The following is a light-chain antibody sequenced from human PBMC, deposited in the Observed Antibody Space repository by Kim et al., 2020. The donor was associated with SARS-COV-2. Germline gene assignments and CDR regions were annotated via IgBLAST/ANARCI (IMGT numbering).Light chain of an antibody. CDR1: QSVSSN. Sequence: PPGVRATLSCRASQSVSSNLAWYQQKPGQAPRLLIYGASTRATGIPARFSGSGSGTEFTLTISSLQSEDLAVYYCQQYNNWPPLTFGGGTKVDIK. CDR2: GAS. CDR3: QQYNNWPPLT. J-gene: IGKJ4*01. V-gene: IGKV3-15*01.